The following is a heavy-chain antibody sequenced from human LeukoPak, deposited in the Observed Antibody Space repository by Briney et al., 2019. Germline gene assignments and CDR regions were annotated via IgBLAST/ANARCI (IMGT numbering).Heavy chain of an antibody. CDR1: GFTFSSYS. D-gene: IGHD2-21*01. V-gene: IGHV3-48*01. J-gene: IGHJ1*01. CDR3: ARDPCGGDCYEH. CDR2: ISSSSSTM. Sequence: GGSLRLSCAASGFTFSSYSMNWVRQAPGKGLEWVSYISSSSSTMYYADSVKGRFTISRDNAKNSLYLQMNSLRAEDTAVYYCARDPCGGDCYEHWGQGTLVTVSS.